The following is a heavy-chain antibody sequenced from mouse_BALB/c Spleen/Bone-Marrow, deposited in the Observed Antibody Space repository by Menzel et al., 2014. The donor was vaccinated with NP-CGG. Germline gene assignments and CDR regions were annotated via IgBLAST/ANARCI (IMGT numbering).Heavy chain of an antibody. CDR1: GFNIKDTY. CDR3: ARWEYYAMEY. Sequence: EVHLQQSGAELVKPGASVKLSCTASGFNIKDTYMHWVKQRPEQGLEWIGRIDPASGNTKYDPKFQGKATMTADTSSNTAYLQLSSLTSEDAAVYYCARWEYYAMEYWGQGTSVTVSS. V-gene: IGHV14-3*02. J-gene: IGHJ4*01. D-gene: IGHD4-1*01. CDR2: IDPASGNT.